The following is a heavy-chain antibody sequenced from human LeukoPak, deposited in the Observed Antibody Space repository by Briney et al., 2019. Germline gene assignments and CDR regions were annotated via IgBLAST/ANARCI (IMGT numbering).Heavy chain of an antibody. CDR2: LYTSGST. D-gene: IGHD5-18*01. CDR1: GGSISSGSYY. CDR3: ARGSYGYDD. J-gene: IGHJ4*02. Sequence: SQTLSLTCTVSGGSISSGSYYWSWIRQPAGKGLEWIGRLYTSGSTNYNPSLKSRVTISVDTSKNQFSLKLSSGTAADTAVYYCARGSYGYDDWGQGTLVTVSS. V-gene: IGHV4-61*02.